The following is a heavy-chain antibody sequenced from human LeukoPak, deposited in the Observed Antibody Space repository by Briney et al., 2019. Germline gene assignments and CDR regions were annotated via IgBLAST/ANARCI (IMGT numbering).Heavy chain of an antibody. CDR1: GGSIHSHY. D-gene: IGHD5-18*01. V-gene: IGHV4-59*11. J-gene: IGHJ6*03. CDR2: LFDIVNT. Sequence: PSQTLSLTCTVSGGSIHSHYWSWIRQAPGKGLEWIAYLFDIVNTKHNPSLKSRVTISVDTSKNQFSLKLSSVTAADTAVYYCASGADTAYYYYYYMDVWGKGTTVTVSS. CDR3: ASGADTAYYYYYYMDV.